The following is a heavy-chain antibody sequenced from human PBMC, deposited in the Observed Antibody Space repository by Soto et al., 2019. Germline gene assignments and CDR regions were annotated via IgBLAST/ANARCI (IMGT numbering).Heavy chain of an antibody. D-gene: IGHD2-2*02. CDR3: ARDVDKCSSTSRYIH. V-gene: IGHV4-31*03. Sequence: SETLSLTCTVSGGSISSGGYYWSWIRQHPGKGLEWIGYIYYSGSTYYDPSLKSRVTISVDTSKNQFSLKLSSVTAADTAVYYCARDVDKCSSTSRYIHWGQGTLVTVSS. J-gene: IGHJ4*02. CDR2: IYYSGST. CDR1: GGSISSGGYY.